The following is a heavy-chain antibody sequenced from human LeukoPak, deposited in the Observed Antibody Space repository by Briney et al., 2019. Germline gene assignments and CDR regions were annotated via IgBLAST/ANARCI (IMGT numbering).Heavy chain of an antibody. CDR3: AKAPYLSSGS. CDR2: IDHSGAT. V-gene: IGHV4-34*01. CDR1: GGSFSGYY. Sequence: SETLSLTCAVYGGSFSGYYWSWIRQPPGKGLEWIGEIDHSGATNYNPSLRSRVTISLDTSKNQFSLTLSSIAAADTAVYYCAKAPYLSSGSWGQGTMVTVSS. J-gene: IGHJ3*01. D-gene: IGHD3-22*01.